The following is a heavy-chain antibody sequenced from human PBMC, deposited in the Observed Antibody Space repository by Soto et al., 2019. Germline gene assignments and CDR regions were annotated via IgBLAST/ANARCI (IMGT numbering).Heavy chain of an antibody. CDR2: ISAYNGNT. Sequence: QVQLVQSGAEVKKPGASVKVSCKASGYTFTSYGISWVRQAPGQGLEWMGWISAYNGNTNYAQKPQGRVTMTTDTSTSTDYMELRSLRSDDTAVYYCARTIVVVTVWGNAFDIWGPGTMVTVSS. D-gene: IGHD3-22*01. CDR3: ARTIVVVTVWGNAFDI. J-gene: IGHJ3*02. V-gene: IGHV1-18*01. CDR1: GYTFTSYG.